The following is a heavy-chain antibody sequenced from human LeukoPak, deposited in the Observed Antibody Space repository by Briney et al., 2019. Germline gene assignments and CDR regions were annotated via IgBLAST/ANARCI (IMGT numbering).Heavy chain of an antibody. J-gene: IGHJ6*03. Sequence: ASVKVSCKASGGTFSSYAISWVRQAPGQGLEWMGGIIPIFGTANYAQEFQGRVTITTDESTSTAYMELSSLRSEDTAVYYCAAMVAEGYYYYYMDVWGKGTTVTVSS. CDR2: IIPIFGTA. CDR3: AAMVAEGYYYYYMDV. V-gene: IGHV1-69*05. D-gene: IGHD2-15*01. CDR1: GGTFSSYA.